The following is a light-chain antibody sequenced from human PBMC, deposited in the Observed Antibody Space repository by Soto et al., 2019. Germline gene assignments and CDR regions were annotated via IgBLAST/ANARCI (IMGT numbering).Light chain of an antibody. Sequence: EIVLTQSPVTLSLSPGERGTLSCRASQSVGTSLAWYQQKPGQAPRLLIYGASSRATGIPDRFSGSGSGTDITLTISKLEPEDFAVYHCQQYGGSPRTFGQGTKVDIK. CDR1: QSVGTS. CDR2: GAS. V-gene: IGKV3-20*01. CDR3: QQYGGSPRT. J-gene: IGKJ1*01.